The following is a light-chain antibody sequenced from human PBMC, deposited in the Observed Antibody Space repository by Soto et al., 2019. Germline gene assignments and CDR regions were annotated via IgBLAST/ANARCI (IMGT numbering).Light chain of an antibody. CDR2: AAS. CDR1: QNIYSF. CDR3: QHSYTLPYT. Sequence: DIQMTQSPSSLSSSVGDRVTITCRASQNIYSFLNWYQQKPGTAPKLLIYAASNLQRGVPSRFSGSGSGADFTLTISSLQPEEFATYYCQHSYTLPYTFGQGTKLE. J-gene: IGKJ2*01. V-gene: IGKV1-39*01.